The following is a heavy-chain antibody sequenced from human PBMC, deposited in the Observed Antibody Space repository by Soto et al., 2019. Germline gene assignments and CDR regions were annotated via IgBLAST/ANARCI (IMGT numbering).Heavy chain of an antibody. CDR1: GFTFSNYA. CDR3: AKPFDGVTTTGLYCFDY. J-gene: IGHJ4*02. D-gene: IGHD1-1*01. CDR2: ISGSGGST. V-gene: IGHV3-23*01. Sequence: GGSLRLSCAASGFTFSNYAMSWVRQAPEKGLEWVSTISGSGGSTFYADSVKGRFTISRENSKNTLYLQMNSLRAEDTAVYYCAKPFDGVTTTGLYCFDYWGQGALVTVSS.